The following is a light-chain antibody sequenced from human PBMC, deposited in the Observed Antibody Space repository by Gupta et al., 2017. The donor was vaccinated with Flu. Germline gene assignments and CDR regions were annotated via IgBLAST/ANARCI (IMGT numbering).Light chain of an antibody. CDR2: KAS. J-gene: IGKJ1*01. V-gene: IGKV1-5*03. CDR3: QQYCSYSQT. Sequence: IQMTQSPPTLSASVGDRVTITCRASQSISSWLAWYQQKPGKAPDLLIYKASTLESGVPSRFNGSGSGTEFTLTISSLQPDDFATYYCQQYCSYSQTFGQGTKVEI. CDR1: QSISSW.